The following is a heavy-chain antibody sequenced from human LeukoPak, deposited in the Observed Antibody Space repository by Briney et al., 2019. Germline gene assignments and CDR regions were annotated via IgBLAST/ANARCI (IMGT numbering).Heavy chain of an antibody. CDR1: GFTFDDYG. V-gene: IGHV3-20*04. CDR2: INWNGGST. D-gene: IGHD2/OR15-2a*01. CDR3: ARVLSRMGVDDGFDI. J-gene: IGHJ3*02. Sequence: GGSLRLSCAASGFTFDDYGMSWVRQAPGKGLEWVSGINWNGGSTGYADSVKGRFTISRDNAKNSLYLQMNSLRAEDTALYYCARVLSRMGVDDGFDIWGQGTMVTVSS.